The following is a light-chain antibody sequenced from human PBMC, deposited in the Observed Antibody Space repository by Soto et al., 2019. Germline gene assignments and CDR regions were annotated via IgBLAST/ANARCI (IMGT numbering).Light chain of an antibody. J-gene: IGLJ2*01. Sequence: SYELTQPPSXXXXXGQTARITCGGNKIGSKSVHWYQLMPGQAPVLVVYDDSDRPSGIPERFSGSNSGNTATLTISRVEAGDEADYYCHVWDSARDHSVVFGGGTKVTVL. V-gene: IGLV3-21*02. CDR3: HVWDSARDHSVV. CDR1: KIGSKS. CDR2: DDS.